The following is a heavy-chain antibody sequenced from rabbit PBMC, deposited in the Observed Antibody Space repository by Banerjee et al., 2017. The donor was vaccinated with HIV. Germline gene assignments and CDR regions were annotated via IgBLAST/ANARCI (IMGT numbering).Heavy chain of an antibody. D-gene: IGHD4-1*01. J-gene: IGHJ6*01. CDR2: IYAGSSGNT. CDR1: GFSFSSNYD. Sequence: QEQLVESGGGLVQPEGSLTLTCTASGFSFSSNYDMSWVRQAPGKGLEWIACIYAGSSGNTYYASWAKGRFTISKTSSTTVTLQMTSLTVADTATYFCARELGDYYGMDLWGPGTLVTVS. CDR3: ARELGDYYGMDL. V-gene: IGHV1S45*01.